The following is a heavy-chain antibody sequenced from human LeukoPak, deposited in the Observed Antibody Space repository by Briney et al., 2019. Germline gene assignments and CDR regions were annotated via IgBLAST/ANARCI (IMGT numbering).Heavy chain of an antibody. D-gene: IGHD5-12*01. J-gene: IGHJ6*02. V-gene: IGHV3-7*03. Sequence: GRSLRLSCAASGFTVSSNYMSWVRQAPGKGLEWVASINHNGNVNFYVDSVKGRFTISRDNAKNSLYLQMSNLRAEDTAVYFCARGGGLDVWGQGATVTVSS. CDR3: ARGGGLDV. CDR1: GFTVSSNY. CDR2: INHNGNVN.